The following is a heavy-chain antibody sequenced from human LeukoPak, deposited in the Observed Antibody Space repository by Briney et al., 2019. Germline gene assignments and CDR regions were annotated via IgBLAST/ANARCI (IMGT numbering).Heavy chain of an antibody. D-gene: IGHD2-15*01. Sequence: GGSLRLSCAASGFTFSSYAMSWVRQAPGKGLERVSLISSSGGSTYYANSVKGRFTISRDNAKNMLWLQMSSLRAEDTAVYYCAKDLSVDSYFDYWGQGTLVTVSS. J-gene: IGHJ4*02. CDR2: ISSSGGST. CDR3: AKDLSVDSYFDY. CDR1: GFTFSSYA. V-gene: IGHV3-23*01.